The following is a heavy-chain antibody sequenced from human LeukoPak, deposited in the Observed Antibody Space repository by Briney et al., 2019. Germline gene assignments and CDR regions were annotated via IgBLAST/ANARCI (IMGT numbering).Heavy chain of an antibody. CDR2: ISGSGGST. J-gene: IGHJ6*02. V-gene: IGHV3-23*01. D-gene: IGHD7-27*01. Sequence: GGSLRLSCVASGFTFSSYAMSWVRQAPGKGLEWVSSISGSGGSTYHADSVKGRFTISRDNSKNTLYLQMNSLRAEDTAVYYCAKDAPLTGDNYYYGMDVWGQGTTVTVSS. CDR1: GFTFSSYA. CDR3: AKDAPLTGDNYYYGMDV.